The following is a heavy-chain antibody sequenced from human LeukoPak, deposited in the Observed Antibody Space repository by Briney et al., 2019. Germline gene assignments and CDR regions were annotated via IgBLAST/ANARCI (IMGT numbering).Heavy chain of an antibody. D-gene: IGHD6-13*01. J-gene: IGHJ4*02. CDR2: IKEDGSQK. CDR1: GFSFSTYW. V-gene: IGHV3-7*01. Sequence: GGSLRLSCAASGFSFSTYWMSWVRQAPGKGLEWVAHIKEDGSQKNYVDSVKGRFTISRDNAKNSLYLQMNSLRAEDTAVYYCARDRGAYSNDYWGQGTLVTVSS. CDR3: ARDRGAYSNDY.